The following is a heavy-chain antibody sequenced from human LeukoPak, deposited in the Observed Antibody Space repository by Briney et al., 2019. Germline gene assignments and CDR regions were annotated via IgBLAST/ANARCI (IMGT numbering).Heavy chain of an antibody. CDR1: GFTFSSYA. J-gene: IGHJ4*02. CDR2: ISYDGSNK. Sequence: PGRSLRLSCAASGFTFSSYAMHWVRQAPGKGLEWVAVISYDGSNKYYADSVKGRFTISRDNSKNTLYLQMNTLRAEDTAVYYCAKDRIKRITIFGVVIMGLDFDYWGQGTLVTVSS. CDR3: AKDRIKRITIFGVVIMGLDFDY. D-gene: IGHD3-3*01. V-gene: IGHV3-30-3*01.